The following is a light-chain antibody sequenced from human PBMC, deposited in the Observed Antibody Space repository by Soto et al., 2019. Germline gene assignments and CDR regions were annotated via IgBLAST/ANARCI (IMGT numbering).Light chain of an antibody. CDR3: AAWDDSLSGLV. CDR1: SSNIGSNT. J-gene: IGLJ2*01. Sequence: QSVLTQPTSASGTPGQRVTISCSGSSSNIGSNTVNWYHQLPGTAPKLLIYSNNQRPSGVPDRFSGSKSGTSASLAISGLQSEDEADYYCAAWDDSLSGLVFGGGTKVTVL. V-gene: IGLV1-44*01. CDR2: SNN.